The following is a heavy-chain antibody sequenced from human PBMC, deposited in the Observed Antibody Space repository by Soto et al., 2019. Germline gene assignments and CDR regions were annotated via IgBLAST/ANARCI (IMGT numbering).Heavy chain of an antibody. D-gene: IGHD3-3*01. CDR2: IWYDGSNK. Sequence: QVRLVESGGGVVQPGRSLRLSCAASGFTFSSYGMHWVRQAPGKGLEWVAVIWYDGSNKYYADSVKGRFTISRDNSKNTLYLQMNSLRAEDTAVYYCAIDQQPDYDFWSGYSGYWGQGTLVTVSS. CDR1: GFTFSSYG. J-gene: IGHJ4*02. CDR3: AIDQQPDYDFWSGYSGY. V-gene: IGHV3-33*01.